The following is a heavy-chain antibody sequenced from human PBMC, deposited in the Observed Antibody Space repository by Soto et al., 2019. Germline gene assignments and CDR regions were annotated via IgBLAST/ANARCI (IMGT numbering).Heavy chain of an antibody. Sequence: SVEVSCKASGFTFTSSAVQWVRQARGQRLEWIGWIVVGSGNTNYAQKFQERVTITRDMSTSTAYMELSSLRSEDTAVYYCAADLVVAAAYYYYYGMDVWGQGTTVTVSS. CDR2: IVVGSGNT. CDR1: GFTFTSSA. CDR3: AADLVVAAAYYYYYGMDV. V-gene: IGHV1-58*01. J-gene: IGHJ6*02. D-gene: IGHD2-15*01.